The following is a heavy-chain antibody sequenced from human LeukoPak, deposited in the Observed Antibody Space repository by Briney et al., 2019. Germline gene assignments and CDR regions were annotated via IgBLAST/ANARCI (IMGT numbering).Heavy chain of an antibody. D-gene: IGHD3-10*01. CDR3: VTSMVRGVILHWFDP. CDR2: ISSSSSYI. Sequence: GGSLRLSCAASGFTFSSYSMNWVRQAPGKGLEWVSSISSSSSYIYYADSVKGRFTISRDNAKNSLYPQMNSLRAEDTAVYYCVTSMVRGVILHWFDPWGQGTLVTVSS. V-gene: IGHV3-21*01. CDR1: GFTFSSYS. J-gene: IGHJ5*02.